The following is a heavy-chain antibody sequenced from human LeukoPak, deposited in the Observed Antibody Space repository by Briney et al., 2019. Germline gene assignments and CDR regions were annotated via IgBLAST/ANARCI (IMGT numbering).Heavy chain of an antibody. CDR2: VSGSGGNT. V-gene: IGHV3-23*01. Sequence: GGSLRLSCAASGFTFTNSAMTWVRQAPGKGLEWVSTVSGSGGNTYYADSVKGRLTISRDNSENTLYLQMNSLRAQDTAVYYCAKSLAVPGSPDYWGLGTLVTVSS. CDR3: AKSLAVPGSPDY. D-gene: IGHD6-19*01. CDR1: GFTFTNSA. J-gene: IGHJ4*02.